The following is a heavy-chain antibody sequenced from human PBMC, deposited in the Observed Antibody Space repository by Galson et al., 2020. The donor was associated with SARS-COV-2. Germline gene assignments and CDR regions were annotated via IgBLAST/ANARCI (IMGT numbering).Heavy chain of an antibody. CDR2: IFHSGAT. D-gene: IGHD3-3*01. V-gene: IGHV4-59*01. Sequence: TLSLTCTVSGGSTRSYYWSWIRQPPGKGLECIGYIFHSGATYYSPSLKSRATISIDTSKNQFSLQLTSVTAADTALYFCARGRVLYGMDVWGQGTTVTVSS. CDR3: ARGRVLYGMDV. CDR1: GGSTRSYY. J-gene: IGHJ6*02.